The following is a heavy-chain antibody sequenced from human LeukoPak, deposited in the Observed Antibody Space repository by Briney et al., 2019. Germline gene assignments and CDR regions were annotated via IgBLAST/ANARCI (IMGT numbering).Heavy chain of an antibody. V-gene: IGHV3-72*01. CDR2: SKNKDYAYST. Sequence: GGSLRLSCAASGFTFSDHHMDWVRQAPGKGLEWIGRSKNKDYAYSTVYAASVKGRFTFTRDDPKNSLYLQMNSLTTEDTAVYYCTRIFYYGTRGYYPDFWGQGTLVTVSS. CDR3: TRIFYYGTRGYYPDF. J-gene: IGHJ4*02. D-gene: IGHD3-22*01. CDR1: GFTFSDHH.